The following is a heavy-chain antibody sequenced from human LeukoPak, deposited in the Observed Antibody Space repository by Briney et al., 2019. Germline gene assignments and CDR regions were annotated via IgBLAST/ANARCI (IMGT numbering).Heavy chain of an antibody. D-gene: IGHD2-2*01. CDR2: ISYDGSNQ. V-gene: IGHV3-30-3*01. J-gene: IGHJ4*01. CDR1: GFTFSIYA. CDR3: ARDMRDIVVVPAVRGPDY. Sequence: GGSLRLSCGVSGFTFSIYAMHWVRQAPGKGLEWVAIISYDGSNQYYADSVTGRFTISRDNSKDTPYLQMNSLRAEDTAVYYCARDMRDIVVVPAVRGPDYWGQGTLVTVSS.